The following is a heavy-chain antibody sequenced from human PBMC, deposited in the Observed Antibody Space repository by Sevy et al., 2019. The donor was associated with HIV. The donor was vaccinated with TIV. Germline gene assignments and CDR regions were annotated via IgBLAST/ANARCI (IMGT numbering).Heavy chain of an antibody. CDR2: INTHGTNT. CDR1: GFTFSRYW. V-gene: IGHV3-74*01. Sequence: GGSLRLSCAASGFTFSRYWMHWVRHAPGKGLVWVSRINTHGTNTVYADYVKGRFTISRDNAKYTLSLQMNSLRADDTGVYYCAREGVDFWSGPVDFDYGMDFWGQGTTVTVSS. CDR3: AREGVDFWSGPVDFDYGMDF. J-gene: IGHJ6*02. D-gene: IGHD3-3*01.